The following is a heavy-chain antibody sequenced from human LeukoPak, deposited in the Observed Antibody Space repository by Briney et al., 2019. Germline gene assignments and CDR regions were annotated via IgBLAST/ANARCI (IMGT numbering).Heavy chain of an antibody. CDR3: ARDIALGTSKQYYYYYYMDV. CDR2: INPNSGGT. Sequence: VASVKVSCKASGYTFTGYYMHWVRQAPGQGLGWMGWINPNSGGTNYAQEFQGRVTMTRDTSISTAYMELSRLRSDDTAVYYCARDIALGTSKQYYYYYYMDVWGKGTTVTVSS. CDR1: GYTFTGYY. V-gene: IGHV1-2*02. J-gene: IGHJ6*03. D-gene: IGHD6-19*01.